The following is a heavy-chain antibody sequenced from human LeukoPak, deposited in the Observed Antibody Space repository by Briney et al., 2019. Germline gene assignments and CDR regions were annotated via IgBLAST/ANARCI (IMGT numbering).Heavy chain of an antibody. CDR3: AAESRPYSGSSRYGMDV. CDR2: IVVGSGNT. J-gene: IGHJ6*02. CDR1: GFTFTSSA. Sequence: SVKVSCKASGFTFTSSAMQWVRQARGQRLEWIGWIVVGSGNTDYAQKFQERVTITRDMSTSTAYMELSSLRSEDTAVYYCAAESRPYSGSSRYGMDVWGQGTTVTVSS. V-gene: IGHV1-58*02. D-gene: IGHD1-26*01.